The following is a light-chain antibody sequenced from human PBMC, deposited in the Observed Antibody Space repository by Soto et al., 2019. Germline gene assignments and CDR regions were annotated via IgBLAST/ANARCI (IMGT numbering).Light chain of an antibody. CDR2: DVS. CDR3: CSYAGSYTWV. J-gene: IGLJ3*02. CDR1: SSDVGAFNY. V-gene: IGLV2-11*01. Sequence: QSALTQPRSVSGSPGQSVTVSCTGTSSDVGAFNYVSWFQQHPGKAPKLMIYDVSKRPSGVPDRFSGSKSGNTASLTISGLQAEDEADYYCCSYAGSYTWVFGGGTKFTVL.